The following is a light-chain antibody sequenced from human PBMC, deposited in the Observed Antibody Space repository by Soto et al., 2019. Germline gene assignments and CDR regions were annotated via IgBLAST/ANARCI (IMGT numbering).Light chain of an antibody. V-gene: IGKV1-5*03. Sequence: DIQMTQSPSTLSASVGDRVTITCRASQSISSWLAWYQQKPGKAPKLLIYKASSLESGVPSRFSGSGSATESTLTISSLQPDDFATYYCQQYNSYSLTFGGGTKVEIK. J-gene: IGKJ4*01. CDR3: QQYNSYSLT. CDR2: KAS. CDR1: QSISSW.